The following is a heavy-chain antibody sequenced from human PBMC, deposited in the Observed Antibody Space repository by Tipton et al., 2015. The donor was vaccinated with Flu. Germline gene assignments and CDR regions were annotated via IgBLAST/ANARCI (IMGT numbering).Heavy chain of an antibody. V-gene: IGHV5-51*01. D-gene: IGHD4-17*01. Sequence: QSGAEVKKPGESLKISCKGSGYSFTSYWIGWVRRMPGKGLEWMGIIYPGDSDTRYSPSFQGQVTISADKSISTAYLQWSSLKASDTAMYYCVRQPYLGDYGGYFDYWGQGTLVTVSS. CDR2: IYPGDSDT. J-gene: IGHJ4*02. CDR1: GYSFTSYW. CDR3: VRQPYLGDYGGYFDY.